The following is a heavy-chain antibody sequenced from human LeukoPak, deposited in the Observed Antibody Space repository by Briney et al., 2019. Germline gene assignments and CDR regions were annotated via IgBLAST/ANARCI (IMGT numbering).Heavy chain of an antibody. Sequence: GGSLRLSCAASGFTFSSYWMHWVRRAPGKGLVWVSRINSDGSSTSYADSVKGRFTISRDNAKNTLYLQMNSLRAEDTAVYYCARASWHDAFDIWGQGTMVTVSS. CDR1: GFTFSSYW. D-gene: IGHD5-12*01. CDR2: INSDGSST. J-gene: IGHJ3*02. CDR3: ARASWHDAFDI. V-gene: IGHV3-74*01.